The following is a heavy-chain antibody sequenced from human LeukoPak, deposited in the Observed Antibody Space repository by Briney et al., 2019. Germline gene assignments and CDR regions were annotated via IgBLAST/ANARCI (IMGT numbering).Heavy chain of an antibody. D-gene: IGHD5-18*01. CDR1: GYTFTSYA. CDR2: INTNTGNP. V-gene: IGHV7-4-1*02. CDR3: ARDGVLYTAPGQFDY. Sequence: GASVKVSCKASGYTFTSYAMNWVRQAPGQGLEWMGWINTNTGNPTYAQGFTGRFVFSLDTSVSTAYLQISSLKAEDTAVYYCARDGVLYTAPGQFDYWGQGTLVTVSS. J-gene: IGHJ4*02.